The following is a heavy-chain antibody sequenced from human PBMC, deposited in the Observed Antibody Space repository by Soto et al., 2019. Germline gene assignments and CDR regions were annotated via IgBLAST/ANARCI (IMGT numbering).Heavy chain of an antibody. CDR2: ISAYNGNT. V-gene: IGHV1-18*01. J-gene: IGHJ4*02. D-gene: IGHD3-10*01. CDR1: GYTFTSYG. CDR3: ARDLGEGEWHDECDF. Sequence: QVQLVQSGAEVKKPGASVKVSCKASGYTFTSYGISWVRQAPGQGLEWMGWISAYNGNTNYAQKVQGRVTMTTDTSTCRAYMELSSLRSDDTALYSGARDLGEGEWHDECDFCGQGSLVTVSS.